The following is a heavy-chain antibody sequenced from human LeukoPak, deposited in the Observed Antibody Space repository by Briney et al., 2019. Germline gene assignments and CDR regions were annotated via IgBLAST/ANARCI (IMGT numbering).Heavy chain of an antibody. D-gene: IGHD2-2*01. Sequence: GGSLRLSCSASGFTFSSYAMHWVRQAPRKGLEYVSAISSNGGSTYYADSVKGRFTISRDNSKNTLYLQMSSLRAEDTAVYYCVKGGYCSSTSCYARGFPNYYYYYGMDVWGKGTTVTVSS. CDR2: ISSNGGST. CDR1: GFTFSSYA. CDR3: VKGGYCSSTSCYARGFPNYYYYYGMDV. J-gene: IGHJ6*04. V-gene: IGHV3-64D*06.